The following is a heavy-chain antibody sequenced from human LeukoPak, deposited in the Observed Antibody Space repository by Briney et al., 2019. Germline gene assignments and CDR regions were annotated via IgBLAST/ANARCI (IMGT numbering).Heavy chain of an antibody. CDR1: GFTFSTYS. CDR2: ISGSGSFK. J-gene: IGHJ6*02. D-gene: IGHD4-17*01. CDR3: ASDYYGDYYQSGYGMDV. Sequence: GGSLRLSCAASGFTFSTYSMNWVRQAPGKGLEWVSSISGSGSFKSYTDSVKGRFTISRDNVKRSLYLQLSSLRAEDTAVYYCASDYYGDYYQSGYGMDVWGQGTTVTVSS. V-gene: IGHV3-21*01.